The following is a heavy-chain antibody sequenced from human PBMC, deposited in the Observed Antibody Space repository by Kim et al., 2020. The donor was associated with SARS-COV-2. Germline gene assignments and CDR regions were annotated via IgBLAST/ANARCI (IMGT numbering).Heavy chain of an antibody. CDR3: ARHGAAGGSIRIDS. D-gene: IGHD6-13*01. J-gene: IGHJ5*02. CDR1: GASFSGYY. V-gene: IGHV4-34*01. Sequence: SETLSLTCAVYGASFSGYYWSWIRQPPGKGLEWIGEINNSGSTNYNPTLKSRVIISVHTSKNQFSLKLSSVTAADTAVYYCARHGAAGGSIRIDSWGRG. CDR2: INNSGST.